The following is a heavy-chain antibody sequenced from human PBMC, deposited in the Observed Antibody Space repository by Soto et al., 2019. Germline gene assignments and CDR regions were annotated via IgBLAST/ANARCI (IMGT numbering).Heavy chain of an antibody. J-gene: IGHJ4*02. CDR2: IYYSGST. CDR1: GGSISSSNDY. D-gene: IGHD3-22*01. Sequence: SETLSLTCSVSGGSISSSNDYWGWIRQPPGKGLEWIGYIYYSGSTYYNPSLKSRVTISVDTSKNQFSLKLSSVTAADTAVYYCARFPPVVGTDYWGQGTLVTVSS. CDR3: ARFPPVVGTDY. V-gene: IGHV4-39*07.